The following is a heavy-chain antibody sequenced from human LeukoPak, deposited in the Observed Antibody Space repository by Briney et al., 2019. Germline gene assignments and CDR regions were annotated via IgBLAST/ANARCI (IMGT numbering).Heavy chain of an antibody. CDR1: GYTFTSYG. CDR3: ARDEARITIFGVAGYFDY. D-gene: IGHD3-3*01. J-gene: IGHJ4*02. V-gene: IGHV1-18*01. CDR2: ISAGNGNT. Sequence: ASVKVSCKASGYTFTSYGISWVRQAPGQGLEWMGWISAGNGNTKYSQKFQGRVTITRDTSASTAYMVLSSLRSEDTAVYYCARDEARITIFGVAGYFDYWGQGTLVTVSS.